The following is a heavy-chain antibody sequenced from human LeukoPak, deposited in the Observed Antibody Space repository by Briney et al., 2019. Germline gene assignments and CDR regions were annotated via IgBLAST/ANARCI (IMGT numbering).Heavy chain of an antibody. CDR2: INHSGST. CDR1: GGSFSGYY. J-gene: IGHJ3*02. Sequence: SETLSLTCAVYGGSFSGYYWSWIRQPPGKGLEWIGEINHSGSTNYNPSLKSRVTISVDTSKNQFSLKLSSVTAADTAVYYCATCDYYRSSGYYCDAFDIWGQGTMVTVSS. V-gene: IGHV4-34*01. CDR3: ATCDYYRSSGYYCDAFDI. D-gene: IGHD3-22*01.